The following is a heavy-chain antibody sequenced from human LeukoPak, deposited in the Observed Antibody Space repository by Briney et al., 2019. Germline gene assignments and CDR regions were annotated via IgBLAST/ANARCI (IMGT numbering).Heavy chain of an antibody. J-gene: IGHJ4*02. CDR2: ISSSGSTI. D-gene: IGHD3-10*01. Sequence: GGSLRLSCAASGFTFSSYEMNWVRQAPGKGLEWLSYISSSGSTISYADSVKGRFTISRDNAKNSLYLQMNSLRVEDTAVYYCAKVAKYYYGSETYYFFEHWGQGTPVTASS. CDR3: AKVAKYYYGSETYYFFEH. CDR1: GFTFSSYE. V-gene: IGHV3-48*03.